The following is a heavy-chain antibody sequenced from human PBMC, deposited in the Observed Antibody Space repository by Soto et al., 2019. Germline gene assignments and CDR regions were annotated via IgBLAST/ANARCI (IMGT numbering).Heavy chain of an antibody. CDR2: INHSGST. CDR1: GVSFSGYY. Sequence: QVQLQQRGAGLLKPSETLSLTCAVYGVSFSGYYWTWIRQPPGTGLEWIGEINHSGSTNYNPSLKSRVTTSVDTSKNQFSLKLTSVTAAETAVYYCARDKITGLFDYWGQGTLVTVSS. CDR3: ARDKITGLFDY. D-gene: IGHD2-8*02. J-gene: IGHJ4*02. V-gene: IGHV4-34*01.